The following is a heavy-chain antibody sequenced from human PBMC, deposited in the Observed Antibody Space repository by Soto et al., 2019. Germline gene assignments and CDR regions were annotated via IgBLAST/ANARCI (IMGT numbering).Heavy chain of an antibody. V-gene: IGHV3-9*01. CDR1: GFNFNDYG. D-gene: IGHD3-10*01. J-gene: IGHJ6*02. CDR2: ISWNSVSI. CDR3: AKDMENGYNPYYYYGMDV. Sequence: PGGSLRLSCAASGFNFNDYGMHWVRQAPGKGLEWVSSISWNSVSIGYADSVKGRFTISRDNAKNSLYLQMNTLRAEDTALYYCAKDMENGYNPYYYYGMDVWGQGTTVTVPS.